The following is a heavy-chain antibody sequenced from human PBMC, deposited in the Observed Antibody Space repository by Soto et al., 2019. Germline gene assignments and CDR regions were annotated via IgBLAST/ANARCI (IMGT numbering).Heavy chain of an antibody. CDR2: IIAGDGTT. D-gene: IGHD6-19*01. V-gene: IGHV1-3*01. CDR1: GYTFTSYA. Sequence: QVQLVQSGAEVKKRGASVKVSCKASGYTFTSYAIHWVRQAPGQRLEWMGWIIAGDGTTKYSQKFQDRVTITRDTSASTAYMELSSLRSEDTAVYYCARDLGGWPDYWGQGTLVTVSS. J-gene: IGHJ4*02. CDR3: ARDLGGWPDY.